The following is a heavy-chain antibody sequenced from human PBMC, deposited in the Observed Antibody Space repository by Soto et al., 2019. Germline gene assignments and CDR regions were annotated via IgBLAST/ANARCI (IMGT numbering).Heavy chain of an antibody. CDR3: ARDRDSYGRRGFDY. V-gene: IGHV1-69*13. Sequence: ASVKVSCKASGGTFSSYAISWVRQAPGQGLEWMGGIIPIFGTANYAQKFQGRVTITADESTSTAYMELSSLRSEDTAVYYCARDRDSYGRRGFDYWGQGTLVTVSS. CDR2: IIPIFGTA. D-gene: IGHD5-18*01. J-gene: IGHJ4*02. CDR1: GGTFSSYA.